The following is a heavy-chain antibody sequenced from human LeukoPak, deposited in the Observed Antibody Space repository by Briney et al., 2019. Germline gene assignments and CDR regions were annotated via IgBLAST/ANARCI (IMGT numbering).Heavy chain of an antibody. D-gene: IGHD3-10*01. V-gene: IGHV4-31*03. CDR2: IYYSGST. Sequence: SEILSLTCTVSGGSINSGGYYWSWIRQHPGKGLEWIGYIYYSGSTYYNPSLKSRVTISIDTSKNQFSLKLSSVTAADTAVYYCARDRGYGSGSYYYDYWGQGTLVTVSS. CDR1: GGSINSGGYY. CDR3: ARDRGYGSGSYYYDY. J-gene: IGHJ4*02.